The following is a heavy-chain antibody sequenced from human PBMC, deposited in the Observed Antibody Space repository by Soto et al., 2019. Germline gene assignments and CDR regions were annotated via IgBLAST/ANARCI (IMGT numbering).Heavy chain of an antibody. CDR3: TREGRITIFGVVITYYYYYMDV. CDR1: GFTFGDYA. CDR2: IRSKAYGGTT. D-gene: IGHD3-3*01. Sequence: GGSLRLSCTASGFTFGDYAMSWFRQAPGKGLEWVGFIRSKAYGGTTEYAASMKGRFTISRDDSKSIAYLQMNSLKTKDTAVYYCTREGRITIFGVVITYYYYYMDVWGKGTTVTVSS. J-gene: IGHJ6*03. V-gene: IGHV3-49*03.